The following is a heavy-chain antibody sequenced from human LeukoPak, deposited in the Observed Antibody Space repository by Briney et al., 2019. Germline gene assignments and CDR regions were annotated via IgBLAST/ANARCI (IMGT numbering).Heavy chain of an antibody. CDR2: IYSGGST. J-gene: IGHJ4*02. Sequence: GGSLRLSCAASGFTVSSNYMSWVRQAPGKGLEWVSVIYSGGSTYYADSVKGRFTISRDNSKNTLYLQMNSLRAEDTAVYYCALNYYGSGSHDYWGQGTLVTASS. CDR1: GFTVSSNY. D-gene: IGHD3-10*01. CDR3: ALNYYGSGSHDY. V-gene: IGHV3-53*01.